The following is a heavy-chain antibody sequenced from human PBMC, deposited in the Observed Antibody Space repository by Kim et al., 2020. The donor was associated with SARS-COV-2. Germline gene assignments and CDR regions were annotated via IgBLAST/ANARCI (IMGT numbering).Heavy chain of an antibody. CDR1: GGSISSSSYY. Sequence: SETLSLTCTVSGGSISSSSYYWGWIRQPPGKGLEWIGSIYYSGSTYYNPSLKSRVTISVDTSKNQFSLKLSSVTAADTAVYYCARRPLLAGTTGLDWFDPWGQGTLVTVSS. CDR2: IYYSGST. V-gene: IGHV4-39*01. D-gene: IGHD1-7*01. J-gene: IGHJ5*02. CDR3: ARRPLLAGTTGLDWFDP.